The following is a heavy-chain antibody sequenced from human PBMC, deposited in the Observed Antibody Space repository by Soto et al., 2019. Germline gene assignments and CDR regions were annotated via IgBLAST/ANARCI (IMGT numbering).Heavy chain of an antibody. J-gene: IGHJ3*01. CDR1: EFTFRSYW. Sequence: EVQLVDSGGGLVQPGGSLRLSCAASEFTFRSYWMHWVRQSPGTGLVWVSRISGDGSSTNYADSVQGGFTISRDNSKNRGYLQIDSLSAEDTAVYYSPRSLPGTYGAFDLWGKGTVVTVSS. V-gene: IGHV3-74*01. CDR2: ISGDGSST. CDR3: PRSLPGTYGAFDL. D-gene: IGHD1-7*01.